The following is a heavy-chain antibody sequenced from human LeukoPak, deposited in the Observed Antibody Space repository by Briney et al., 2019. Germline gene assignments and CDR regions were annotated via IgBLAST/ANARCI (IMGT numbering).Heavy chain of an antibody. D-gene: IGHD3-16*02. J-gene: IGHJ6*03. Sequence: GGSLRLSCAASGFTFSSYAMSWVRQAPGKGLMWVSGLSDSGTSTYYADSVKGRFTISRDNAKTSLYLQMNSLRAEDTALYYCARDRGGIGYYMDVWGKGTTVTVSS. V-gene: IGHV3-23*01. CDR2: LSDSGTST. CDR3: ARDRGGIGYYMDV. CDR1: GFTFSSYA.